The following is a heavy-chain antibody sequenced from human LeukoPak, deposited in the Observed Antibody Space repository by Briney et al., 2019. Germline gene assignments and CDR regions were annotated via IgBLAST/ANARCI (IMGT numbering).Heavy chain of an antibody. V-gene: IGHV3-21*01. CDR3: ARDHRTHYDILTGYYP. D-gene: IGHD3-9*01. Sequence: GRSLRLSCAASGFTFSSYSMNWVRQAPGKGLEWVSSISSSSYIYYADSVKGRFTISRDNAKNSLYLQMNSLRAEDTAVYYCARDHRTHYDILTGYYPWGQGTTVTVSS. CDR1: GFTFSSYS. CDR2: ISSSSYI. J-gene: IGHJ6*02.